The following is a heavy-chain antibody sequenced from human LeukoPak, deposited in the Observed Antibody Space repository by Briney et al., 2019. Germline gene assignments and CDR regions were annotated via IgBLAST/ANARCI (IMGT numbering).Heavy chain of an antibody. CDR3: ARELPREVTLDY. V-gene: IGHV3-74*01. Sequence: PGGSLRLSCVASAFNFFSYGMQWVRQAPGKGLVWVSRIFADGSTTIYADSVKGRFTVSRDNAKNTLYLQMDSLRAEDTAVYYCARELPREVTLDYWGQGTLVTVSP. J-gene: IGHJ4*01. D-gene: IGHD2-21*02. CDR2: IFADGSTT. CDR1: AFNFFSYG.